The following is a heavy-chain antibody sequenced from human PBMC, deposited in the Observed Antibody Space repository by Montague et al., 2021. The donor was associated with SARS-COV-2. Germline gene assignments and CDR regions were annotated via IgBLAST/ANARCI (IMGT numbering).Heavy chain of an antibody. CDR3: VSQEGSIY. CDR2: ISSSSSYI. V-gene: IGHV3-21*01. CDR1: GFTFSSYS. D-gene: IGHD2/OR15-2a*01. Sequence: SLRLSCAASGFTFSSYSMNWVRQAPGKGLEWVSSISSSSSYIYYADSVKGRFTISRGNAKNSLYLQMNSLRAEDTAVYYCVSQEGSIYWGQGTLVTVSS. J-gene: IGHJ4*02.